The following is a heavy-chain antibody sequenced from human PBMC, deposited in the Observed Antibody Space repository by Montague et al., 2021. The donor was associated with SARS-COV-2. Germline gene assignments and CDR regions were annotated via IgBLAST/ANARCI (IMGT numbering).Heavy chain of an antibody. CDR1: GGSFSNYY. D-gene: IGHD3-16*01. CDR3: VGVPLGPRGRGFDY. J-gene: IGHJ4*02. Sequence: SETLSLTCAVYGGSFSNYYWTWIRQSPGKRLEWIGEINHTGSTTYNPSLKNRVTISLDTSKNQFSLKLSSVTAADTAVYYCVGVPLGPRGRGFDYWGQGTLVTVSS. V-gene: IGHV4-34*01. CDR2: INHTGST.